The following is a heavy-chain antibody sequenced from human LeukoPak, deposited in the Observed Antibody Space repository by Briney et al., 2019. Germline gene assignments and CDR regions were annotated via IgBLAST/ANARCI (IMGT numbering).Heavy chain of an antibody. D-gene: IGHD1-14*01. CDR1: GFTFSSYA. V-gene: IGHV3-23*01. CDR3: ATSTTSFDY. Sequence: PGGSLRLSCAASGFTFSSYAMSWVRQAPGKGLEWVSAISGSGGSTHYADSVKGRFTISRDNSKNTLNLQMNSLRAEDTAIYYCATSTTSFDYWGQGTLVTVSS. CDR2: ISGSGGST. J-gene: IGHJ4*02.